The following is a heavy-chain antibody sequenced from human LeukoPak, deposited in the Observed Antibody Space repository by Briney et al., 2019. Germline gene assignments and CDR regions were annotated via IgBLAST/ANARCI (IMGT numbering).Heavy chain of an antibody. CDR3: ARVVRRWLQSRVAYFDY. Sequence: GGSLRLSCAASGFTFSDYYVSWVRQAPGKGLEWVSYISSSGSTIYYADSVKGRFTISRDNAKNSLYLQMNSLRAEDTAVYYCARVVRRWLQSRVAYFDYWGQGTLVTVSS. D-gene: IGHD5-24*01. CDR1: GFTFSDYY. J-gene: IGHJ4*02. CDR2: ISSSGSTI. V-gene: IGHV3-11*01.